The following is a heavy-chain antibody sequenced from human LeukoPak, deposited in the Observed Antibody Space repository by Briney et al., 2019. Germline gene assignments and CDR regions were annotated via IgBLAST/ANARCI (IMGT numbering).Heavy chain of an antibody. V-gene: IGHV4-30-4*01. CDR1: GGSISSGDYY. J-gene: IGHJ4*02. D-gene: IGHD3-10*01. CDR3: ARETTMGAFDY. Sequence: SQTLSLTCTVSGGSISSGDYYWSWIRQPPGKGLEWIGYIYYSGSTYYNPSLKSRVTISVDTSKNQFSLKLNSVTAADTAVYYCARETTMGAFDYWGQGTLVTVSS. CDR2: IYYSGST.